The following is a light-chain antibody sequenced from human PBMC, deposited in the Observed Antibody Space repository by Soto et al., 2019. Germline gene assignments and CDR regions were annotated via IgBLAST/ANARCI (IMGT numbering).Light chain of an antibody. CDR2: GAS. CDR3: QQYGNSRT. J-gene: IGKJ4*01. V-gene: IGKV3-20*01. CDR1: QSVYNNY. Sequence: EIVLTQSPGTLSLSPGERVTLSCRASQSVYNNYLAWYQQRPGQAPRTLIYGASSRATGLPDRFSGSGSGTDFTLSSSGLEPEDSAVYYCQQYGNSRTFGGGTKVEIK.